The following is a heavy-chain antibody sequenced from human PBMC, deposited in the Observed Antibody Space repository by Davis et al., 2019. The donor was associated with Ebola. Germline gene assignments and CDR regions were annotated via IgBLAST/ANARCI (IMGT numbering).Heavy chain of an antibody. CDR3: ARGGDYFDY. Sequence: GGSLRLSCAASGFTFGDYYMSWIRQAPGKGLEWLSYMSMSGTIIYYADSVKGRFTISRDNAKNSLYLQMNSLRADDTAVYYCARGGDYFDYWGQGTLVSVSS. CDR2: MSMSGTII. J-gene: IGHJ4*02. V-gene: IGHV3-11*01. CDR1: GFTFGDYY. D-gene: IGHD3-16*01.